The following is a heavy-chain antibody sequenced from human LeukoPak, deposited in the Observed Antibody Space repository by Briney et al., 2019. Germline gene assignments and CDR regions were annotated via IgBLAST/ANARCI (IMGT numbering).Heavy chain of an antibody. V-gene: IGHV3-30*03. CDR1: GFTFSSYG. D-gene: IGHD5-18*01. Sequence: GGSLRLSSAASGFTFSSYGMHWVRQAPGKGLEWVAVISYDGSNKYYTDSVKGRFTISRDNSKNTLYLQMKSPRAEDTAVYYCARDVELGYSYGWGQGTLVTVSS. CDR2: ISYDGSNK. J-gene: IGHJ4*02. CDR3: ARDVELGYSYG.